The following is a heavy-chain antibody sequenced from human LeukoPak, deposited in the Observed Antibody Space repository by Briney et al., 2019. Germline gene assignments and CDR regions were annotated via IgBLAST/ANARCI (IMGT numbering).Heavy chain of an antibody. CDR1: GGSFSGYY. CDR2: INQSGST. Sequence: SETLSLTCAVYGGSFSGYYWSWIRHPPGKGLEWIGVINQSGSTNHNPSPKSRVTTSADTSTSQCSLKLSSVTAADTAVYYCARGSFDLIRGLYYFDSWGQGTLVTVSS. CDR3: ARGSFDLIRGLYYFDS. J-gene: IGHJ4*02. V-gene: IGHV4-34*01.